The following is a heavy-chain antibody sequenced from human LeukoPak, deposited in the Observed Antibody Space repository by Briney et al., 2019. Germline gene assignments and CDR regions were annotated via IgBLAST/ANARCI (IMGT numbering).Heavy chain of an antibody. V-gene: IGHV3-48*03. D-gene: IGHD6-13*01. Sequence: GGSLRLSCAASGFTFSSYEMNWLRQAPGKGLEGVSYISSSGSTIYYADSVKGRFTISRDNAKNSLYLQMNSLRAEDTAVYYCARDGRYSSFDYWGQGTLVTVSS. CDR2: ISSSGSTI. J-gene: IGHJ4*02. CDR1: GFTFSSYE. CDR3: ARDGRYSSFDY.